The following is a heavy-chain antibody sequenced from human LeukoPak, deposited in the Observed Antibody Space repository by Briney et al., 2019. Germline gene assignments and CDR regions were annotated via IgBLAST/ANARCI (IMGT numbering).Heavy chain of an antibody. CDR2: SSGYNGNT. CDR1: GYTFSSYG. Sequence: ASVKVSCKASGYTFSSYGISWVRQAPGQGLELMGLSSGYNGNTNYAQNLQRSVTMTTDQSTSPAHMALRRLRSDDTGVYYCARVIIGWIPTDRRSFYYMDVWGKGTTVTVSS. V-gene: IGHV1-18*01. J-gene: IGHJ6*03. CDR3: ARVIIGWIPTDRRSFYYMDV. D-gene: IGHD5-18*01.